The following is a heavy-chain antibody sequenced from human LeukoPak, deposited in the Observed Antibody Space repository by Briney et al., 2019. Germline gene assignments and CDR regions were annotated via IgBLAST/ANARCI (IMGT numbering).Heavy chain of an antibody. CDR1: GGSFSGYY. D-gene: IGHD1-14*01. CDR2: INHSGST. J-gene: IGHJ3*02. V-gene: IGHV4-34*01. CDR3: ARDRKVNAFDI. Sequence: SETLSLTCAVYGGSFSGYYWSWIRQPPGKGLEWIGEINHSGSTNYNPSLKSRVTISVDTSKNQFSLKLSSVTAADTAVYYCARDRKVNAFDIWGQGTMVTVSS.